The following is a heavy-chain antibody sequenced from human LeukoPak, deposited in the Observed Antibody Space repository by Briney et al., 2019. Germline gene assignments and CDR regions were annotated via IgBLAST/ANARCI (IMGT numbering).Heavy chain of an antibody. Sequence: GRSLRLSCAVSGFTFDDYAMHWVRQAPGKGLEWVSSISGNSGSVGYVDSVKGRFTISRDNAKNSLYLQMNRLTLEDTALYYCTTGDGTKFDSWGQGTLVTVSS. J-gene: IGHJ4*02. D-gene: IGHD4-17*01. V-gene: IGHV3-9*01. CDR2: ISGNSGSV. CDR3: TTGDGTKFDS. CDR1: GFTFDDYA.